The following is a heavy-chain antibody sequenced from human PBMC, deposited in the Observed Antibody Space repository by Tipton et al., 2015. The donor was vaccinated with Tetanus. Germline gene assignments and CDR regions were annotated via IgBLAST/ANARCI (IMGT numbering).Heavy chain of an antibody. D-gene: IGHD7-27*01. CDR2: INHSGST. Sequence: LRLSCTASGFTIGDYAMSWFRQAPGKGLEWIGEINHSGSTNYNPSLKSRVTISVDTSKNQFSLKLSSVTAADTAVYYCARGSRNWGSFDYWGQGTLVTVSS. V-gene: IGHV4-34*01. CDR1: GFTIGDYA. J-gene: IGHJ4*02. CDR3: ARGSRNWGSFDY.